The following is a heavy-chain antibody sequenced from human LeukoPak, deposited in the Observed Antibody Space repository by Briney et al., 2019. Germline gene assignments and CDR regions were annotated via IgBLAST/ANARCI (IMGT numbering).Heavy chain of an antibody. Sequence: ASVKVSCKASGYTFTSYYMHWVRQAPGQGLEWMGIINPSGGRTSYAQKFQGRVTMTRDMSTSTVHMELSSLRSEDTAVYYCATSPTELLFAFDIWGQGTMVTVSS. CDR1: GYTFTSYY. CDR2: INPSGGRT. D-gene: IGHD1-26*01. J-gene: IGHJ3*02. CDR3: ATSPTELLFAFDI. V-gene: IGHV1-46*01.